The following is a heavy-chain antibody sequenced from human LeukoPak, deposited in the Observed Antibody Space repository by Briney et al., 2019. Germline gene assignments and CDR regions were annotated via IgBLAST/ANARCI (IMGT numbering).Heavy chain of an antibody. CDR1: GGSISSYY. CDR2: IYYSGST. Sequence: SLETLSLTCTVSGGSISSYYWSWIRQPPGKGLEWIGYIYYSGSTNYSPSLKSRVTISVDTSKNQFSLKLSSVTAADTAVYYCARVYDGSGWYYFDYWGQGTLVTVSS. V-gene: IGHV4-59*01. D-gene: IGHD6-19*01. CDR3: ARVYDGSGWYYFDY. J-gene: IGHJ4*02.